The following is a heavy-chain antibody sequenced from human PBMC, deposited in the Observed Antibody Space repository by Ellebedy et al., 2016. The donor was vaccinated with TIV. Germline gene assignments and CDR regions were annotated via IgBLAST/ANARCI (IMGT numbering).Heavy chain of an antibody. CDR3: AKVSESDYPTEDAFDI. Sequence: GESLKISCTASGFTFNNYAMHWVRQAPGKGLEWVASIWYDGSNDNYGDSVKGRLTISRDNSKNTLYLQMNSLRAEDTAVYYCAKVSESDYPTEDAFDIWGQGTMVTVSS. CDR2: IWYDGSND. J-gene: IGHJ3*02. CDR1: GFTFNNYA. V-gene: IGHV3-33*03. D-gene: IGHD4-17*01.